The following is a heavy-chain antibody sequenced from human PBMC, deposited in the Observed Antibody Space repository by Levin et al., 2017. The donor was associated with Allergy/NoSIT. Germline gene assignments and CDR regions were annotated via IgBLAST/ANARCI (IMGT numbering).Heavy chain of an antibody. CDR1: GFSFSTYG. CDR3: ANWYALNVFF. CDR2: INGDGGSP. D-gene: IGHD3-3*01. J-gene: IGHJ6*02. Sequence: GESLKISCAASGFSFSTYGMSWVRQAPGKGMEWVSSINGDGGSPYYADSVKGRFSISRDNSKNTRYLQMNSLGAEDTAVYYCANWYALNVFFWGQGTTVTVSS. V-gene: IGHV3-23*01.